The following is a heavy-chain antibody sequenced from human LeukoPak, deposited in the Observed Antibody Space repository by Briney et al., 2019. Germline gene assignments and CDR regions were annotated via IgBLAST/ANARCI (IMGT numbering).Heavy chain of an antibody. D-gene: IGHD6-6*01. CDR3: AKGEAARTGYFDY. J-gene: IGHJ4*02. CDR2: ISGSGGST. V-gene: IGHV3-23*01. Sequence: GGSLRLSCAASGFTFTSYAMSSVPQAPGKGLEWVSAISGSGGSTYYADSVKGRFTISRDNSKNTLYLQMNSLRAEDTAVYYCAKGEAARTGYFDYWGQGTLVTVSS. CDR1: GFTFTSYA.